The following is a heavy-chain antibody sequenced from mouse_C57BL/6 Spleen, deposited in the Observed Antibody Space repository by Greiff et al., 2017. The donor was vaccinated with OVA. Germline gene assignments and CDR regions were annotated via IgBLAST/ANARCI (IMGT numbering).Heavy chain of an antibody. Sequence: EVQLQQSGPELVKPGASVKISCKASGYTFTDYYMNWVKQSHGKSLEWIGDINPNNGGTSYNQKFKGKATLTVDKSSSTAYMELRSLTSEDSAVYYCASTDDGYYPFAYWGQGTLVTVSA. CDR2: INPNNGGT. CDR1: GYTFTDYY. CDR3: ASTDDGYYPFAY. V-gene: IGHV1-26*01. D-gene: IGHD2-3*01. J-gene: IGHJ3*01.